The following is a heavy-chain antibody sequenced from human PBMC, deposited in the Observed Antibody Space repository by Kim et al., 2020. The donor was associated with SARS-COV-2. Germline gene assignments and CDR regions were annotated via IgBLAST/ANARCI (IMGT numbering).Heavy chain of an antibody. D-gene: IGHD3-22*01. CDR1: GFIFSDFY. Sequence: GGSLRLSCAASGFIFSDFYMSWIRQAPGKGLEWVSYISSSSSYTNYADSVRGRFTISRDNAKNSLFLQMNSLRADDTAVYYCARGSSAYSYFDYWGQGTLVTVSS. V-gene: IGHV3-11*06. CDR3: ARGSSAYSYFDY. J-gene: IGHJ4*02. CDR2: ISSSSSYT.